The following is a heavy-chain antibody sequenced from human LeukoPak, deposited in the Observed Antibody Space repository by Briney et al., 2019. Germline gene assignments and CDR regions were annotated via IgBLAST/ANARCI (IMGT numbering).Heavy chain of an antibody. CDR2: INHSGST. J-gene: IGHJ3*02. CDR1: GGSFSGYY. D-gene: IGHD2-15*01. V-gene: IGHV4-34*01. Sequence: SETLSLTCAVYGGSFSGYYWSWIRQPPGKGLEWIEEINHSGSTNYNPSLKSRVTISVDTSKNQFSLKLSSVTAADTAVYYCARRGIVVVVAANDAFDIWGQGTMVTVSS. CDR3: ARRGIVVVVAANDAFDI.